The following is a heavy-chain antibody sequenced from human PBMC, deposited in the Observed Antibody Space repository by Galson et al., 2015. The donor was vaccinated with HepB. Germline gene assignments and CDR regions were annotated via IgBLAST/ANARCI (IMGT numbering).Heavy chain of an antibody. V-gene: IGHV3-66*02. J-gene: IGHJ4*02. D-gene: IGHD6-13*01. CDR1: GFTVSSNY. CDR2: IYSGGST. Sequence: SLRLSCAASGFTVSSNYMSWVRQAPGKGLEWVSVIYSGGSTYYADSVKGRFTISRDNSKNTLYLQMNSLRAEDTAVYYCARVGGYSSSWYCEGFDYWGQGTLVTVSS. CDR3: ARVGGYSSSWYCEGFDY.